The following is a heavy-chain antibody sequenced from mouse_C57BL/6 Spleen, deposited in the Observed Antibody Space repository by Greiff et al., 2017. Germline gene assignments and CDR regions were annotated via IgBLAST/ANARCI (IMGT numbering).Heavy chain of an antibody. V-gene: IGHV5-4*03. CDR3: ARAYYDYGWYFDV. Sequence: EVKLVESGGGLVKPGGSLKLSCAASGFTFSSYAMSWVRQTPEKRLEWVATISDGGSYTYYPDNVKGRFTISRDNAKNNLYLQMSHLKSEDTAMYYCARAYYDYGWYFDVWGTGTTVTVSS. J-gene: IGHJ1*03. CDR1: GFTFSSYA. CDR2: ISDGGSYT. D-gene: IGHD2-4*01.